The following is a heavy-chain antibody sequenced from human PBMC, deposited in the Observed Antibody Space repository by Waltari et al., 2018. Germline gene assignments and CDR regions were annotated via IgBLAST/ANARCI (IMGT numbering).Heavy chain of an antibody. CDR3: ARVRPASYSRASHFFDY. J-gene: IGHJ4*02. Sequence: QVTLRESGPALVKPTQTLTLTCTVSGFSLASFGMCVSWIRQPPGKALEWLARIDWDDDKNYRTSLTTRLTISKDASKNQVCRNLTNMDPVDTATYYGARVRPASYSRASHFFDYWGQGIQVTVSS. CDR2: IDWDDDK. D-gene: IGHD6-13*01. V-gene: IGHV2-70*15. CDR1: GFSLASFGMC.